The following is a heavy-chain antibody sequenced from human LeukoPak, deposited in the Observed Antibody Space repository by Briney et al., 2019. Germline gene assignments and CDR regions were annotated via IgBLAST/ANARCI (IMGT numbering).Heavy chain of an antibody. J-gene: IGHJ4*02. CDR3: ARHRGYDFSGFDY. D-gene: IGHD5-12*01. Sequence: SETLSLTCTVSGGSISSISYYWGWIRQPPGKGLEWIGSIYYSGSTYYNPSLKSRVTISVDTSNNQFSLKLSSVTAADTAVYYCARHRGYDFSGFDYWGQGTLVTVSS. CDR1: GGSISSISYY. V-gene: IGHV4-39*01. CDR2: IYYSGST.